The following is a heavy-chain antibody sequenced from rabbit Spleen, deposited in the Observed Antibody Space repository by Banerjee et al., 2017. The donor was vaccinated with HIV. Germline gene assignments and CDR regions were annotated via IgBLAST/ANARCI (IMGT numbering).Heavy chain of an antibody. V-gene: IGHV1S40*01. CDR2: IDVVKSGST. CDR1: GFTISSYYY. Sequence: QSLEESGGDLVKPGASLTLTCAASGFTISSYYYMCWVRQAPGKGLEWIACIDVVKSGSTYYASWAKGRFTISKTSSTTVTLQVTSLTAADTATYFCARPYSSGNPYYNLWGPGTLVTVS. D-gene: IGHD4-1*01. J-gene: IGHJ4*01. CDR3: ARPYSSGNPYYNL.